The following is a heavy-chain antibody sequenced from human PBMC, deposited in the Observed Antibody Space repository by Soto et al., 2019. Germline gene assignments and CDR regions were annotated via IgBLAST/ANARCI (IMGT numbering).Heavy chain of an antibody. V-gene: IGHV4-34*01. CDR1: GGSFSGYY. CDR2: INHSGST. Sequence: PSETLSLTCAVYGGSFSGYYWSWIRQPSGKGLEWIGEINHSGSTNYNPSLKSRVTISVDTSKNQFSLKLSSVTAADTAVYYCARRRYCSSTSCSRTPNWFDPWGQGTLVTVSS. D-gene: IGHD2-2*01. CDR3: ARRRYCSSTSCSRTPNWFDP. J-gene: IGHJ5*02.